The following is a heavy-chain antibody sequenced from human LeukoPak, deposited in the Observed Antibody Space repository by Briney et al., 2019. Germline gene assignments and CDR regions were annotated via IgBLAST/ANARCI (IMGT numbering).Heavy chain of an antibody. CDR3: ARGGWFGESPFDY. V-gene: IGHV4-61*02. CDR2: IYTSGST. Sequence: SETMSLTCTVSGGSISSGPYYWSWIRQPAGKGLEWIGRIYTSGSTNYNPSLKSRVTISLDTSKNQFSLKLSSVTAADTAVYYCARGGWFGESPFDYWGQGTLVTVSS. J-gene: IGHJ4*02. CDR1: GGSISSGPYY. D-gene: IGHD3-10*01.